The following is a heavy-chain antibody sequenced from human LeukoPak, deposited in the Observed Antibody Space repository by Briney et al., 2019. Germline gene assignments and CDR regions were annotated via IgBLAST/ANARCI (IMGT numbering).Heavy chain of an antibody. CDR2: INHSGST. V-gene: IGHV4-34*01. Sequence: SETLSLTCAVYGGSFSGYYWSWIRQPPGKGLEWIGEINHSGSTNYNPSLKSRVTISVDTSKNQFSLKLSSVTAADTAVYYCARGLVAVAGTPDVWGQGTTVTVSS. D-gene: IGHD6-19*01. CDR1: GGSFSGYY. J-gene: IGHJ6*02. CDR3: ARGLVAVAGTPDV.